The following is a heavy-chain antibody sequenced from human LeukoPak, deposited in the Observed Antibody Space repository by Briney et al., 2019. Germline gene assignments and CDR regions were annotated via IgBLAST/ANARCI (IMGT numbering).Heavy chain of an antibody. J-gene: IGHJ6*03. V-gene: IGHV1-69*05. Sequence: SVKVSCKACGGTFSSYAISWVRQAPGQGLEWMGGSIPIFGTANYAQKFQGRVTITTDESTSTAYMELSSLRSEDTAVYYCARGDIVVVPAAIPSYYMDVWGKGTTATVSS. D-gene: IGHD2-2*02. CDR3: ARGDIVVVPAAIPSYYMDV. CDR2: SIPIFGTA. CDR1: GGTFSSYA.